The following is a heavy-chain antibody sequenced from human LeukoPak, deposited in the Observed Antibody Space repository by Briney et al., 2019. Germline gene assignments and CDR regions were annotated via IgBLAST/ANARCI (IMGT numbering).Heavy chain of an antibody. V-gene: IGHV3-7*01. CDR3: ARDDVLTGIYFDY. J-gene: IGHJ4*02. CDR1: GFTVSSNY. Sequence: GGSLRLSCAASGFTVSSNYMSWVRQAPGKGLEWVANIKQDGSEKYYVDSVKGRFTISRDNAKNSLYLQMNSLRAEDTAVYYCARDDVLTGIYFDYWGQGTLVTVSS. CDR2: IKQDGSEK. D-gene: IGHD7-27*01.